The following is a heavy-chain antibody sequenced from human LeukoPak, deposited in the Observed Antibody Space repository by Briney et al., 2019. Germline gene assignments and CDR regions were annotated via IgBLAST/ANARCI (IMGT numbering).Heavy chain of an antibody. V-gene: IGHV4-38-2*02. J-gene: IGHJ5*02. Sequence: SETLSLTCTVSGYSISSGYYWGWIRQPPGKGLEWIGYIYYSGSTNYNPSLKSRVTISVDTSKNQFSLKLSSVTAADTAVYYCARDLGYYDSSGYRDNWFDPWGQGTLVTVSS. CDR3: ARDLGYYDSSGYRDNWFDP. D-gene: IGHD3-22*01. CDR2: IYYSGST. CDR1: GYSISSGYY.